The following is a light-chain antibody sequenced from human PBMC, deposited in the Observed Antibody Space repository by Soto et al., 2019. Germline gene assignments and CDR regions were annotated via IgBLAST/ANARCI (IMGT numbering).Light chain of an antibody. CDR3: QQYYSTPRLS. Sequence: DIVMTQSPDSLAVSLGERATINCKSSQSVLYSSNNKNYLAWYQQKSGQPPKLLIYWASTRESGVPDRFSGSGSGTDFTLTISSLQAEDVAVYYCQQYYSTPRLSFGGGTKVEI. J-gene: IGKJ4*01. CDR2: WAS. CDR1: QSVLYSSNNKNY. V-gene: IGKV4-1*01.